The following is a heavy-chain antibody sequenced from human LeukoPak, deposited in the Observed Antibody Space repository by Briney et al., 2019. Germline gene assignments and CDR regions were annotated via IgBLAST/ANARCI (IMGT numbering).Heavy chain of an antibody. CDR2: ISGSGGST. CDR1: GFTFSSYA. CDR3: AKGDYDSSGPLNYYFDY. Sequence: GGSLRLSCAASGFTFSSYAMSWVRQAPGKGLELVSAISGSGGSTYYADSVKGRFTISRDNSKHTLYLQMNSLRAEDTAVYYCAKGDYDSSGPLNYYFDYWGQGTLVTVSS. J-gene: IGHJ4*02. D-gene: IGHD3-22*01. V-gene: IGHV3-23*01.